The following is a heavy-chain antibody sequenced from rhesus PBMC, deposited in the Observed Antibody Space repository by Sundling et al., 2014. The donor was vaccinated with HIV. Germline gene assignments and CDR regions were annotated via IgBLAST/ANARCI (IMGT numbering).Heavy chain of an antibody. CDR2: IWYDGSNQ. CDR3: ARDHEASNWNYGLDS. D-gene: IGHD1-32*01. CDR1: GFTFINYG. Sequence: EVQLVESGGGLVQPGGSLRLSCAASGFTFINYGMHWVRQAPGKGLEWVALIWYDGSNQYYADSVKDRFTISRDNSKNILYLQMNNLKLEDTAVYYCARDHEASNWNYGLDSWGQGVVVTVSS. V-gene: IGHV3-54*02. J-gene: IGHJ6*01.